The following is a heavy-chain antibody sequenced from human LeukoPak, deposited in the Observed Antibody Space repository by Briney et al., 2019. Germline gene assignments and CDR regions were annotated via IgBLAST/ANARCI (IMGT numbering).Heavy chain of an antibody. V-gene: IGHV3-7*05. J-gene: IGHJ1*01. CDR1: VFSFSSYW. Sequence: GGSRRLSCAASVFSFSSYWMSWVRQAPGKGLEWVANIKQDGSDKYYVDSVKGRFTISRDNAKNSLYLQMNILRAEDTAVYYCARYDGRYYSFEHWGQGTLVTVSS. D-gene: IGHD1-26*01. CDR3: ARYDGRYYSFEH. CDR2: IKQDGSDK.